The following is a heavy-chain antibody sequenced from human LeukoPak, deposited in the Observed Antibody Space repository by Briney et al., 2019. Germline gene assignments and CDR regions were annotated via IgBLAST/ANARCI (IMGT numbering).Heavy chain of an antibody. CDR3: ARSALSGFDI. J-gene: IGHJ3*02. V-gene: IGHV4-4*07. D-gene: IGHD3-9*01. CDR1: GGSINNYY. Sequence: SETLSLTCIMSGGSINNYYWSWIRQPAGKGPEWIGRFYASGTTYYNPALNSRAAVSMDMSKNHFSLKLTYVTAADTAVYYCARSALSGFDIWGQGTMVTVSS. CDR2: FYASGTT.